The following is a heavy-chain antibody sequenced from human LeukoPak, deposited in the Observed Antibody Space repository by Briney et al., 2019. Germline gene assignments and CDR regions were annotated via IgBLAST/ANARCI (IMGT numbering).Heavy chain of an antibody. J-gene: IGHJ4*02. V-gene: IGHV3-74*01. D-gene: IGHD3-10*01. CDR3: AKPFFQPNLGGDY. CDR2: IASDGSST. CDR1: GFTFSSYW. Sequence: GGSLRLSCAASGFTFSSYWMNWVRQAPGKGLVWVSRIASDGSSTTYADSVKGRFSISRDNAKNTLYLQMNSLRAEDTAVYYCAKPFFQPNLGGDYWGQGTLVTVSS.